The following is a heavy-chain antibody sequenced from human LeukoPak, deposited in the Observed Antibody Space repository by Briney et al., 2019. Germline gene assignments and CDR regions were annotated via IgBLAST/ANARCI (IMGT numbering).Heavy chain of an antibody. D-gene: IGHD5-18*01. J-gene: IGHJ4*02. Sequence: SETLSLTCTVSGGSISSYYWSWIRQPPGKGLEWIGEINHSGSTNYNPSLKSRVTISVDTSKNQFSLKLSSVTAADTAVYYCARGLFLWAGTARTYYFDYWGQGTLVTVSS. V-gene: IGHV4-34*01. CDR3: ARGLFLWAGTARTYYFDY. CDR1: GGSISSYY. CDR2: INHSGST.